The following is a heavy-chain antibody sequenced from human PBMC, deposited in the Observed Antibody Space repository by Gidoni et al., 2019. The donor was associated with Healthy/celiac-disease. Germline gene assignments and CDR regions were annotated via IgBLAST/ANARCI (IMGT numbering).Heavy chain of an antibody. V-gene: IGHV3-11*01. CDR1: GFTFSDYY. CDR2: ISSSGSTI. Sequence: ASGFTFSDYYMSWIRQAPGKGLEWVSYISSSGSTIYYADSVKGRFTISRDNAKNSLYLQMNSLRAEDTAVYYCARGSPYSDYCVDYWGQGTLVTVSS. D-gene: IGHD4-17*01. J-gene: IGHJ4*02. CDR3: ARGSPYSDYCVDY.